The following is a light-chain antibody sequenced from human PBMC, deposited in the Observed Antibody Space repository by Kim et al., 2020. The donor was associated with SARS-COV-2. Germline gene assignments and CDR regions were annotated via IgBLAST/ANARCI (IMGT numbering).Light chain of an antibody. CDR3: QQRSNWPPS. CDR1: QSVNNY. J-gene: IGKJ4*01. CDR2: DAS. Sequence: PGESVTLSCRTSQSVNNYLAWYQQKPGQAPRLLIYDASTRPSDIPARFSGSGSGTDFTLTISSLEPEDFAVYFCQQRSNWPPSFGGGTRVDIK. V-gene: IGKV3-11*01.